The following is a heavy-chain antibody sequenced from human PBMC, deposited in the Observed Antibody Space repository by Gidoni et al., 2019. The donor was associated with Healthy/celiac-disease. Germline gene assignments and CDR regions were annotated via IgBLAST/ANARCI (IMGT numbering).Heavy chain of an antibody. V-gene: IGHV1-69*01. Sequence: QVQLVQSGAEVKKPGSSVKVSCKASGGTFSSYAIRWVRQAPGQGLEWMGGIIPIFGTANYAQKFQGRVTITADESTSTAYMELSSLRSEDTAVYYCARGPPHYCSSTSCYTTYYYYYGMDVWGQGTTVTVSS. CDR1: GGTFSSYA. J-gene: IGHJ6*02. CDR2: IIPIFGTA. D-gene: IGHD2-2*02. CDR3: ARGPPHYCSSTSCYTTYYYYYGMDV.